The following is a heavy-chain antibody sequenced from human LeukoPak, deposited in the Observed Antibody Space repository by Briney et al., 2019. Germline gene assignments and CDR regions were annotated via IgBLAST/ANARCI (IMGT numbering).Heavy chain of an antibody. CDR3: AREGYCSSTSCYTDDAFDI. Sequence: SVKVSCKASGGTFSSYAISWVRQAPGQGLEWMGRIIPILGIANYAQKFQGRVTITADKSTSTAYMELSSLRSEDTAVYYCAREGYCSSTSCYTDDAFDIWGQGTMVTVSS. D-gene: IGHD2-2*02. CDR2: IIPILGIA. J-gene: IGHJ3*02. V-gene: IGHV1-69*04. CDR1: GGTFSSYA.